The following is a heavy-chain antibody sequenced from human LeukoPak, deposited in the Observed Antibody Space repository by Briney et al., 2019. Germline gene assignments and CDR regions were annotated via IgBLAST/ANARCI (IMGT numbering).Heavy chain of an antibody. Sequence: PSETLSLTCTVSGGSISSYYWSWIRQPPGKGLEWIGYIYYSGSTNYNPSLKSRVTISVEASKNQSSLKLSSVPAADTAVYYCARVAFGGVIVKYYFDYWGQGTLVTVSS. J-gene: IGHJ4*02. CDR3: ARVAFGGVIVKYYFDY. D-gene: IGHD3-16*02. CDR2: IYYSGST. V-gene: IGHV4-59*01. CDR1: GGSISSYY.